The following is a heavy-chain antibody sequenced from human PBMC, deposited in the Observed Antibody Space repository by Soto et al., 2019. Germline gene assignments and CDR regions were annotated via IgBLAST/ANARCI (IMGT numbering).Heavy chain of an antibody. CDR1: GYTFTSYY. CDR2: INPSGGST. J-gene: IGHJ5*02. Sequence: QVQLVQSGAEVKKPGASVKVSCKASGYTFTSYYMHWVRQAPGQGLEWMGIINPSGGSTSYAQKFQGRVTMTRDTSTSTVYMELSSLRSEDTAVYYCARGFRSYYYGSGSYLGWFDPWGQGTLVTVSS. V-gene: IGHV1-46*01. CDR3: ARGFRSYYYGSGSYLGWFDP. D-gene: IGHD3-10*01.